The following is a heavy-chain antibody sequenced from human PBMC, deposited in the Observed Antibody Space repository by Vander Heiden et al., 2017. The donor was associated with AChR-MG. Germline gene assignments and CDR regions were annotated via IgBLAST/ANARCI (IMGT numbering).Heavy chain of an antibody. J-gene: IGHJ5*02. CDR1: GGTFSSYA. Sequence: QVQLVQSGAEVKKPGSSVKVSCKASGGTFSSYAISWVRQAPGQGLEWMGGIIPIFGTANYAQKFQGRVTITADKSTSTAYMELSSLRSEDTAVYYCARTYYDFWSGYSVLGFYTGFWFDPWGQGTLVTVSS. V-gene: IGHV1-69*06. CDR2: IIPIFGTA. CDR3: ARTYYDFWSGYSVLGFYTGFWFDP. D-gene: IGHD3-3*01.